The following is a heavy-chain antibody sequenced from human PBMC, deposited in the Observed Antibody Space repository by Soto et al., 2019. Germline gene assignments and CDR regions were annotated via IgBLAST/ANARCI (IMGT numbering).Heavy chain of an antibody. CDR1: GFTFRDHA. Sequence: PGGSLRLSCVGSGFTFRDHAMRWVRQAPGRGLEWVSAISANGASIQHADSVKGRFSVSRDNAKNTVYLQMDNLRTEDSAVYYCATDRYSDTPGWFDPWGQGSRVTVSS. CDR3: ATDRYSDTPGWFDP. J-gene: IGHJ5*02. V-gene: IGHV3-23*01. D-gene: IGHD3-22*01. CDR2: ISANGASI.